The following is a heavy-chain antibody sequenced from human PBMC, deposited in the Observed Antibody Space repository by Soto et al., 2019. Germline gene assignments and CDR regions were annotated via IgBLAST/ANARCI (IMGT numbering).Heavy chain of an antibody. D-gene: IGHD2-15*01. CDR2: IIPISGTA. CDR1: GGTFSNYV. Sequence: QVQLVQSGAEVKKPGSSVKVSCKASGGTFSNYVITWVRQAPGQGLECMGGIIPISGTANYAQKFQGRVTSTADEHTSTVYMELSSLRSEDTAVYYCARGWTDFPHWGQGTLVTVSS. V-gene: IGHV1-69*01. J-gene: IGHJ1*01. CDR3: ARGWTDFPH.